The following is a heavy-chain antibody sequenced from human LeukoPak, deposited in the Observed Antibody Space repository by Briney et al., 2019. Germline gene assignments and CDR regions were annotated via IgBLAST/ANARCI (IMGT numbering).Heavy chain of an antibody. CDR3: ARDLVCSGGSCYSIAQH. Sequence: GASVKVSCKASGYTFTGYYMHWVRQAPGQGLEWMGWINPNSGGTNYAQKFQGRVTMTRDTSISTAYMELSRLRSDDTAVYYCARDLVCSGGSCYSIAQHWGQGTLVTVSS. V-gene: IGHV1-2*02. D-gene: IGHD2-15*01. CDR1: GYTFTGYY. J-gene: IGHJ1*01. CDR2: INPNSGGT.